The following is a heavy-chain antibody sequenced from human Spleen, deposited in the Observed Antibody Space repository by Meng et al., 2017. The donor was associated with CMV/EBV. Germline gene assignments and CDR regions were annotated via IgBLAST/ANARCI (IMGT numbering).Heavy chain of an antibody. D-gene: IGHD1-26*01. CDR1: GYTFSTHD. CDR2: MNPNSGNQ. J-gene: IGHJ5*02. CDR3: ARDRGIRNWFDP. Sequence: QVQLVQSGAEVKKPGASVKVSCKASGYTFSTHDINWVRQAHGQGIEWMGWMNPNSGNQGYAQNFQGRVIMTRSMSISTAYMDLSRLTFGDTAVYYCARDRGIRNWFDPWGQGTLVTVSS. V-gene: IGHV1-8*01.